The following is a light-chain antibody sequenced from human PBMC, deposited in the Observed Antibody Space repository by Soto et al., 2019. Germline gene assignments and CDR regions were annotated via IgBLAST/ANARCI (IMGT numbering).Light chain of an antibody. Sequence: QSALTQPRSVSGSPGQSVTISCTGTSSDVGGYDFVSWYQHHPGKAPKLMIHNVSKRHSGVTDRFSGSKSGNTASLTISGLQADDEADYYCCSYAGSNYVVFGGGTKLTV. CDR1: SSDVGGYDF. J-gene: IGLJ2*01. V-gene: IGLV2-11*01. CDR3: CSYAGSNYVV. CDR2: NVS.